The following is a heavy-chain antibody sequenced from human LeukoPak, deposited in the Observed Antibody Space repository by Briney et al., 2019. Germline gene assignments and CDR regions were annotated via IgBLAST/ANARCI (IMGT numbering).Heavy chain of an antibody. J-gene: IGHJ3*02. D-gene: IGHD3-3*01. Sequence: GGSLRLSCAASGFTFSSYEMNWVRQAPGKGLEWVSYISSSGSTIYYADSVKGRFTISRDNSKNTLYLQMNSLRAEDTAVYYCAKSFYDFWSGDAFDIWGQGTMVTVSS. CDR3: AKSFYDFWSGDAFDI. CDR1: GFTFSSYE. CDR2: ISSSGSTI. V-gene: IGHV3-48*03.